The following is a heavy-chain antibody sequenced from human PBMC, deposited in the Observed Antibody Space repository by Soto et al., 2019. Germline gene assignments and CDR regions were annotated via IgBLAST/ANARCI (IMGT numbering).Heavy chain of an antibody. CDR1: GFTFSSYA. J-gene: IGHJ6*02. CDR3: AKVWLDYYYYYGMDV. V-gene: IGHV3-23*01. Sequence: PGGSLRLSCAASGFTFSSYAMSWVRQAPGKGLEWVSAISGSGGSTYYADSVKGRFTISRDNSKNTLYLQMNSLRAEDTAVYYSAKVWLDYYYYYGMDVCGQGNTVTVSS. D-gene: IGHD6-19*01. CDR2: ISGSGGST.